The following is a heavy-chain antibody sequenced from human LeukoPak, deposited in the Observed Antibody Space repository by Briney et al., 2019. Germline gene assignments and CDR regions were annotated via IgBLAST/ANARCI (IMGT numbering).Heavy chain of an antibody. Sequence: SVKVSCKASGGTFSSYAISWVRQAPGQGLEWMGGIIPIFGTANYAQKFQGRVTITADESTSTAYMELSSLRSEDTAVYYCAREAAPLTVTTYYFDYWGQGTLATVSS. CDR1: GGTFSSYA. V-gene: IGHV1-69*13. J-gene: IGHJ4*02. CDR3: AREAAPLTVTTYYFDY. D-gene: IGHD4-17*01. CDR2: IIPIFGTA.